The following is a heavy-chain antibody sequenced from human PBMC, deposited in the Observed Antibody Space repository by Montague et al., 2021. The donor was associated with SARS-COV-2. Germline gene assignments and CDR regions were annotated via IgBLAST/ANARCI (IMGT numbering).Heavy chain of an antibody. D-gene: IGHD2-15*01. CDR3: ARGKGRSPDAFDI. V-gene: IGHV4-59*01. CDR1: SGSISTYY. Sequence: SETLSLTCTVSSGSISTYYWSWIRQSPGKGLEWIGYIYYSGNPNYNPSLTSRLSMSVDTSKNQFSLELSSVTAADTAVFFCARGKGRSPDAFDIWGQGITVTVSS. CDR2: IYYSGNP. J-gene: IGHJ3*02.